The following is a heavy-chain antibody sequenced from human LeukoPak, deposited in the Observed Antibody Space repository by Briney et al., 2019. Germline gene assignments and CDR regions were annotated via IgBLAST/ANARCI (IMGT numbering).Heavy chain of an antibody. D-gene: IGHD6-13*01. CDR3: ARTIAAAGPYYYYYGMDV. V-gene: IGHV1-46*01. J-gene: IGHJ6*02. CDR2: INPSGGST. Sequence: GASVKVSCKASGYTFTGYYMHWVRQAPGQGLEWMGIINPSGGSTSYAQKFQGRVTMTRDTSTSTVYMELSSLRSEDTAVYYCARTIAAAGPYYYYYGMDVWGQGTTVTVSS. CDR1: GYTFTGYY.